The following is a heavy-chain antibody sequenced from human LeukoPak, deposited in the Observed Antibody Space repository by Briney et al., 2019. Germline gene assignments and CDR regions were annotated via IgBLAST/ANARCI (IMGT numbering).Heavy chain of an antibody. CDR2: IWYDGTNK. V-gene: IGHV3-33*01. J-gene: IGHJ4*02. CDR3: ARDRRAYYYDNSGYLDS. D-gene: IGHD3-22*01. CDR1: GFTFSNYG. Sequence: GGSLRLSCAASGFTFSNYGMHWVRQAPGKGLEWVALIWYDGTNKYYADSVKGRFTISRDNSKNTLYLQTNSLRAEDTAVYSCARDRRAYYYDNSGYLDSWGQGTLVTVSS.